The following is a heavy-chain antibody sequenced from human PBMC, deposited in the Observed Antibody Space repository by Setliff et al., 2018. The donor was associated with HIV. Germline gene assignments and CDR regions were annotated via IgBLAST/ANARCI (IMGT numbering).Heavy chain of an antibody. V-gene: IGHV4-59*11. CDR1: GSSISSHY. CDR3: AKTNIPMPRSGTRLES. J-gene: IGHJ4*02. CDR2: MYDNGNI. D-gene: IGHD2-2*02. Sequence: PSETLSLTCTVSGSSISSHYWSWIRQSPGKGLEWIGSMYDNGNINYNPSLKSRVTISVVTSKNQFSLKLTSVTAADTATYYCAKTNIPMPRSGTRLESWGPGRLVTVSS.